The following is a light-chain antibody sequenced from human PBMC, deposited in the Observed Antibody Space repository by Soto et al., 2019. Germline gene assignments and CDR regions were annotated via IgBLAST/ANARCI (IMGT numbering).Light chain of an antibody. CDR2: AAS. Sequence: DIQLTQSPASLSSSAGDRATLTCRASQGVSSNLACYQQKPGKAAKLLIYAASTLQSRVPSRLSGSGSGTEFTLTISSLQPEECATYYCQQYNSYPITFGQGTRLEI. V-gene: IGKV1-9*01. CDR1: QGVSSN. CDR3: QQYNSYPIT. J-gene: IGKJ5*01.